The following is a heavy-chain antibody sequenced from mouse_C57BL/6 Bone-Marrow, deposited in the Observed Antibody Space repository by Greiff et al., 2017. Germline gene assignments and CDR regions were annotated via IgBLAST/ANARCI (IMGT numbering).Heavy chain of an antibody. Sequence: DVMLVESGPGLAKPSQTLSLTCSVTGYSITSDYWNWIRKFPGNKLEYMGYISYSGSTYYNPSLKSRISITRDTSKNQYYLQLNSVTTEDTATYYCARGGDPSYWYFDVWGTGTTVTVSS. CDR3: ARGGDPSYWYFDV. CDR1: GYSITSDY. CDR2: ISYSGST. D-gene: IGHD3-3*01. V-gene: IGHV3-8*01. J-gene: IGHJ1*03.